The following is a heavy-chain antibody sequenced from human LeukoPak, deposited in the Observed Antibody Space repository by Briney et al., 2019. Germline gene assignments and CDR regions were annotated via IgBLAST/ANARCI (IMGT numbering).Heavy chain of an antibody. CDR1: GFTCTTSA. Sequence: SVKVFCKSSGFTCTTSAVQWVRQARGQRLEWIGWIVVDSGNTNYAQKFQERVTITRDMSTGTAYMELSSLRSEDTAMYYCAAGSSGWYVDYWGQETVVTVSS. CDR3: AAGSSGWYVDY. V-gene: IGHV1-58*01. J-gene: IGHJ4*02. D-gene: IGHD6-19*01. CDR2: IVVDSGNT.